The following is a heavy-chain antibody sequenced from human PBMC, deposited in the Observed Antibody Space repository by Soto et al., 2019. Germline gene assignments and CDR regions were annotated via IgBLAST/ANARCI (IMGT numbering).Heavy chain of an antibody. CDR3: ARHSYGSQIYYILSGYFDY. CDR2: LYDSRST. V-gene: IGHV4-39*01. D-gene: IGHD3-10*01. Sequence: SETLSLTCTFSGGSIISRSNYWGLIRQPPGKGLEWIGSLYDSRSTYYNPSLKSRVTISVDTSKNQFSLKLTSVTAADTAVYYCARHSYGSQIYYILSGYFDYWGQGTLVTVSS. CDR1: GGSIISRSNY. J-gene: IGHJ4*02.